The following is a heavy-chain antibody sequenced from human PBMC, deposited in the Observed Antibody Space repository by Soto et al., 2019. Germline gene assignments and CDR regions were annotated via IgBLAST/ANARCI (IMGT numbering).Heavy chain of an antibody. J-gene: IGHJ4*02. Sequence: GSRRLSCAASGSAFCDFRLYGIRRAPGRGLEWLASITGTSAFLFYADSIKGRFTISRDNPKNFLFLKMDSLGPEDTAVYYCARDNLAVQGAFDHWGQGXLVTVYS. CDR3: ARDNLAVQGAFDH. V-gene: IGHV3-21*01. CDR2: ITGTSAFL. D-gene: IGHD3-10*02. CDR1: GSAFCDFR.